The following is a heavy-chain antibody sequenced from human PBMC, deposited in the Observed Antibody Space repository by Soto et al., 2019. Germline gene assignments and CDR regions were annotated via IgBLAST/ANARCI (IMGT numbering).Heavy chain of an antibody. CDR2: ISYDGSNV. CDR1: GFTFSSYG. Sequence: GESLKISCVASGFTFSSYGIHWVRQAPGKGLEWVAVISYDGSNVYYADSVKGRFTISRDNSKNTLYLQMNSLRAEDTAVYYCARGFGWEQGLDGGMDVWGQGTTVTVSS. J-gene: IGHJ6*02. V-gene: IGHV3-30*03. D-gene: IGHD1-26*01. CDR3: ARGFGWEQGLDGGMDV.